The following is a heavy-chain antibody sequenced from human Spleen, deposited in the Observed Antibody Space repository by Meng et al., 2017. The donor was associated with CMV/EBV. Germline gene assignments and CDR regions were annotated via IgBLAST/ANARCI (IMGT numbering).Heavy chain of an antibody. CDR1: AFTVSSKY. J-gene: IGHJ6*02. CDR2: IRYDGSNK. D-gene: IGHD4-11*01. V-gene: IGHV3-30*02. Sequence: GGSLRLSCASSAFTVSSKYMSWVRQAPGKGLEWVAFIRYDGSNKYYADSVKGRFTISRDNSKNTLYLQMNSLRVEDTAVYYCARDRDLTVNYYYYAMDVWGQGTTVTVSS. CDR3: ARDRDLTVNYYYYAMDV.